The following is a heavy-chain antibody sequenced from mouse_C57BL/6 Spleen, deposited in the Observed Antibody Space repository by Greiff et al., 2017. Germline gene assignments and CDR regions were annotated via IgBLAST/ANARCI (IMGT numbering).Heavy chain of an antibody. D-gene: IGHD2-1*01. CDR3: ARGGGSYGNYGYFDY. V-gene: IGHV14-3*01. Sequence: EVKLVESVAELVRPGASVKLSCTASGFNIKNTYMHWVKQRPEQGLEWIGRIDPANGNTKYAPKFQGKATITADTSSNPAYLQLSSLTSEDTAIYYCARGGGSYGNYGYFDYWGQGTTLTVSS. J-gene: IGHJ2*01. CDR1: GFNIKNTY. CDR2: IDPANGNT.